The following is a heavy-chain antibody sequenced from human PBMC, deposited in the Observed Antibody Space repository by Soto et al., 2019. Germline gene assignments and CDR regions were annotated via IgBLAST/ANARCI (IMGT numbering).Heavy chain of an antibody. CDR2: INPNSGSR. V-gene: IGHV1-46*01. CDR1: GYSFTDFY. D-gene: IGHD6-6*01. Sequence: QVQLVQSGAEVKKPGASMRISCKASGYSFTDFYMYWVRQAPGQGPEWMGMINPNSGSRTYAPKFQGRVTMTRDRSATTVYMELRSLGSEDTAVYYCAREDHFVADYWGQGTLVIVSS. J-gene: IGHJ4*02. CDR3: AREDHFVADY.